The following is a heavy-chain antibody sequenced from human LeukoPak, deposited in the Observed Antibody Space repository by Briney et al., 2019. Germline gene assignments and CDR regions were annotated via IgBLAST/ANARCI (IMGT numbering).Heavy chain of an antibody. J-gene: IGHJ4*02. CDR3: ARHFRGIRSARGSLRDYDSSGYYYFDY. D-gene: IGHD3-22*01. CDR2: IYTSGST. V-gene: IGHV4-4*09. Sequence: KSSETLSRTCTVSGGSISSYYWSWIRQPPGKGLEWIGYIYTSGSTNYNPSLKSRVTISVDTSKNQFSLKLSSVTAADTAVYYCARHFRGIRSARGSLRDYDSSGYYYFDYWGQGTLVTVSS. CDR1: GGSISSYY.